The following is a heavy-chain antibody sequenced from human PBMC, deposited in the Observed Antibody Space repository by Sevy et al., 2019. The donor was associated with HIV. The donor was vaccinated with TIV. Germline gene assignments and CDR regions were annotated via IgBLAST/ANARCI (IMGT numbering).Heavy chain of an antibody. V-gene: IGHV3-30*18. CDR3: AKDQGREGTTHLDY. Sequence: GGSLRLSCAASGFTFSSYGMHWVRQAPGKGLEWVAVISYDGSNKYYADSVKGRFTISGDNSKNTLYLQMNSLRAEDTAVYYCAKDQGREGTTHLDYWGQGTLVTVSS. CDR1: GFTFSSYG. D-gene: IGHD1-7*01. J-gene: IGHJ4*02. CDR2: ISYDGSNK.